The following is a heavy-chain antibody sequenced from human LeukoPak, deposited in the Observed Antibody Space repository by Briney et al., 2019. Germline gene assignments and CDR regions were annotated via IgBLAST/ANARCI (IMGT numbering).Heavy chain of an antibody. CDR3: ARDNDGSYSGYYYGMDV. CDR2: ISDSGGIT. D-gene: IGHD1-26*01. V-gene: IGHV3-23*01. CDR1: GFTFSSFA. J-gene: IGHJ6*02. Sequence: PGGSLRLSCAASGFTFSSFAMSWVRQASGKGLEWVSTISDSGGITDYADSVKGRFTISRDNSKNTLYLQMNSLRAEDTAVYYCARDNDGSYSGYYYGMDVWGQGTTVTVSS.